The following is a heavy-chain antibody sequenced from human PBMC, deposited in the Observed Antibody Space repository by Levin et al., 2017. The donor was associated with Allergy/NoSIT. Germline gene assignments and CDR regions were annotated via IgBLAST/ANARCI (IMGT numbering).Heavy chain of an antibody. D-gene: IGHD2-2*01. Sequence: ASVKVSCKASGYTFKNYGISWVRQAPGQGLEWMGWISTHNGNTNYAQSFQGRVTITTDTSTSTADMELRSLISDDAAVYYCARFVVTPVSYFYMDVWGKGTTVTVSS. CDR3: ARFVVTPVSYFYMDV. CDR1: GYTFKNYG. CDR2: ISTHNGNT. V-gene: IGHV1-18*01. J-gene: IGHJ6*03.